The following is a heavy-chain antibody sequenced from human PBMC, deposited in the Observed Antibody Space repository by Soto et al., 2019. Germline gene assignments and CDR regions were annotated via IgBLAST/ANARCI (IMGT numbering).Heavy chain of an antibody. J-gene: IGHJ4*02. D-gene: IGHD1-1*01. CDR2: IWYDGSNK. CDR3: ARDRRTGVYYFDY. Sequence: QVQLVESGGGVVQPGRSLRLSCAASGFTFSSYGMHWVRQAPGKGLEWVAVIWYDGSNKYYADSVKGRFTISRDNSKNTLYLQMNSLRAEDTAVYYCARDRRTGVYYFDYWGQGTLVTVSS. V-gene: IGHV3-33*01. CDR1: GFTFSSYG.